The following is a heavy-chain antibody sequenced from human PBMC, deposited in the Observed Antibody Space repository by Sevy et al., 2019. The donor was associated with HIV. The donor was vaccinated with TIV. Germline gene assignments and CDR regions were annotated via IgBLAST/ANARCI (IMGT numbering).Heavy chain of an antibody. J-gene: IGHJ4*02. CDR1: GGSFSGHY. V-gene: IGHV4-34*01. CDR3: ARAGEPDAARSSTNFDY. CDR2: ISHSGTT. Sequence: SETLSLTCAAYGGSFSGHYWTWIRQPPGKGLEWIGEISHSGTTKYNPSLKSRVTISVDISKNQSSLKRASVTVADTAVYYCARAGEPDAARSSTNFDYWGQGILVTVSS. D-gene: IGHD6-6*01.